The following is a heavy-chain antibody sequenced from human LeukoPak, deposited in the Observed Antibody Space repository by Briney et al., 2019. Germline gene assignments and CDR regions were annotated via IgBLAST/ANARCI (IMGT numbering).Heavy chain of an antibody. D-gene: IGHD3-22*01. Sequence: PGGCLRLSCAASGFTFGNHWMHWVRQAPGKGLVWVSRISSDGRTTTYSDSVKGRFTISRDNARNTLYVQMNSLRAEDTAVYYCARGPNYYDSGFMDVWGKGTTVTVSS. V-gene: IGHV3-74*01. CDR1: GFTFGNHW. CDR3: ARGPNYYDSGFMDV. J-gene: IGHJ6*03. CDR2: ISSDGRTT.